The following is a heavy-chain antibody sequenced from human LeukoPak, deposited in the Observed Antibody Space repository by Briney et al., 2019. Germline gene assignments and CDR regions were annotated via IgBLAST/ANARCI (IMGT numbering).Heavy chain of an antibody. Sequence: SQTLSLTCAISGDSVSSNNAAWNWIRQSPSRGLEWLGRTYFRSKWYNDYAASVKSRITVNPDTSKNHFSLQLSSVTPEDTAVYYCARTYGGNCGYWGQGTLVTVSS. J-gene: IGHJ4*02. CDR2: TYFRSKWYN. CDR3: ARTYGGNCGY. CDR1: GDSVSSNNAA. V-gene: IGHV6-1*01. D-gene: IGHD4-23*01.